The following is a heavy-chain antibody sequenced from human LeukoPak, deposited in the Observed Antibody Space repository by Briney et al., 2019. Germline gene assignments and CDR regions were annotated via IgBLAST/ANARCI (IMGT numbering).Heavy chain of an antibody. Sequence: GGSLRLSCAASGFTFSSYAMHWVRQAPGKGLEWVAVISYDGSNKYYADSVKGRFAISRDNSKNTLYLQMNSLRAEDTAVYYCAREGSLGSDAFDIWGQGTMVTVSS. CDR2: ISYDGSNK. V-gene: IGHV3-30*09. D-gene: IGHD1-26*01. J-gene: IGHJ3*02. CDR3: AREGSLGSDAFDI. CDR1: GFTFSSYA.